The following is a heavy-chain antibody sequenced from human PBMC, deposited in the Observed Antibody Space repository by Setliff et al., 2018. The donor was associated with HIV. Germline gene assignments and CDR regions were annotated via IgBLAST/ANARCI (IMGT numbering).Heavy chain of an antibody. D-gene: IGHD3-3*01. CDR1: GGSMNENH. CDR2: IHTSGST. Sequence: SETLSLTCTVSGGSMNENHWSWLRQSPRKGLEWIAYIHTSGSTYFNPSFISRVTISIDSSKNQFSLKLMSLTAADTGKYYCARARTIGVSAVFFDPWGQGIPVTVSS. J-gene: IGHJ5*02. CDR3: ARARTIGVSAVFFDP. V-gene: IGHV4-4*08.